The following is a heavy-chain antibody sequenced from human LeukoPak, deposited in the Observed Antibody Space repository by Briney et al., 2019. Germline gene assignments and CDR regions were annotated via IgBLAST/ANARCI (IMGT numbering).Heavy chain of an antibody. D-gene: IGHD6-13*01. CDR1: GGSISSYY. CDR2: IYYSGST. CDR3: ARRSPSSWSLNWFDP. Sequence: PSETLSLTCTVSGGSISSYYWSWIRQPPGKGLEWIGFIYYSGSTNYNPSLKSRVTISVDTSKNRFFLNLRSVTAADTAVYYCARRSPSSWSLNWFDPWGQGTLVTVSS. V-gene: IGHV4-59*01. J-gene: IGHJ5*02.